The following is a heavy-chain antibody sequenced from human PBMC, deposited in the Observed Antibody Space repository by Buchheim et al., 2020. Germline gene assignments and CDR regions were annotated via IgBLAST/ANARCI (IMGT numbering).Heavy chain of an antibody. CDR3: ARGNDVAAAGRRGGYYYYYYGMDV. V-gene: IGHV1-2*04. CDR2: INPNSGGT. J-gene: IGHJ6*02. D-gene: IGHD6-13*01. Sequence: QVQLVQSGAEVKKPGASVKVSCKASGYTFTGYYMHWVRQAPGQGLEWMGWINPNSGGTNYAQKFQGWVTMTRDTSISTAYMELSRLRSDDTAVYYCARGNDVAAAGRRGGYYYYYYGMDVWGQGTT. CDR1: GYTFTGYY.